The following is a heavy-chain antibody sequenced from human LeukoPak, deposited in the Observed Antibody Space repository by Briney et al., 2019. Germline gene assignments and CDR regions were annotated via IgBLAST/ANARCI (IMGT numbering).Heavy chain of an antibody. D-gene: IGHD5-24*01. CDR3: ARRDGYDSTTFAY. J-gene: IGHJ4*02. Sequence: GESLKISCKGSGYSFSSYWIGWVRQMPGKGLEWMGIIYPGDSDTRYSPSFQGQVTISADKSISTAYLQWSILKASDTAMYYCARRDGYDSTTFAYWGEGSLVSVSS. CDR1: GYSFSSYW. CDR2: IYPGDSDT. V-gene: IGHV5-51*01.